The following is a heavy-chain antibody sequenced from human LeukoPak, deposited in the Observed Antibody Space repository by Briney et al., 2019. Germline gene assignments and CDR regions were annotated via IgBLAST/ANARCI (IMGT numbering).Heavy chain of an antibody. CDR3: ARVAGYYYVDV. V-gene: IGHV4-59*11. J-gene: IGHJ6*03. CDR2: IYYSGST. Sequence: PSETLSLTCTVSGGSISSHYWSWIRQPPGKGLEWIGYIYYSGSTNYNPSLKSRVTISVDTSKNQFSLKLSSVTAADTAVYYCARVAGYYYVDVWGKGTTVTVSS. CDR1: GGSISSHY.